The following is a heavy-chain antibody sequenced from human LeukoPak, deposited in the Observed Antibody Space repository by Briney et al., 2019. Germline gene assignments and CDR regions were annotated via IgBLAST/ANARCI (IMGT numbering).Heavy chain of an antibody. CDR2: IYYSGST. CDR1: GGSISSSSYS. J-gene: IGHJ4*02. CDR3: AKEVMPSGYSNVYFL. V-gene: IGHV4-39*07. D-gene: IGHD5-18*01. Sequence: SQTLSLTCTVSGGSISSSSYSWDWIRQPPGKGLEWIWNIYYSGSTYYNPSLKSRVTISVDTSKNQFSLKVSSVTAADTAVYYCAKEVMPSGYSNVYFLGGQGPRVTVSS.